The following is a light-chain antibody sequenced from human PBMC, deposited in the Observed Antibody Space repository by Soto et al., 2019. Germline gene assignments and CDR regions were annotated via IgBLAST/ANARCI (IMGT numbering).Light chain of an antibody. CDR2: GTS. J-gene: IGKJ1*01. Sequence: EIVMTQSPGTLSVSPGEGVTLSFRASQTVPSRIAWYQQKPGQAPRLLIYGTSIRATGIPDRFSGSGSGTDFTLTITRLEPEDFAVYYCQRFGTSPPWTFGQGTKVDIK. CDR1: QTVPSR. CDR3: QRFGTSPPWT. V-gene: IGKV3-20*01.